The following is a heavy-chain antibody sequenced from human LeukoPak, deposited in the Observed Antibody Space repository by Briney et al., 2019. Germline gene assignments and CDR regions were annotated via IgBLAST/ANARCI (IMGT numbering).Heavy chain of an antibody. Sequence: PSETLSLTCAVSGYSISSGYYWGWIRPPPGKGLEWIGSIYHSGSTYYNPSLKSRVTISVDTSKNQFSLKLSSVTAADTAVYYCARHGDIVVVPAAPLGWFDPWGQGTLVTVSS. CDR3: ARHGDIVVVPAAPLGWFDP. CDR2: IYHSGST. D-gene: IGHD2-2*01. V-gene: IGHV4-38-2*01. CDR1: GYSISSGYY. J-gene: IGHJ5*02.